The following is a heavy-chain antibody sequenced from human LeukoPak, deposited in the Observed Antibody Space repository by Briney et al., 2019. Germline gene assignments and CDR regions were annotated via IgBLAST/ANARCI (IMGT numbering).Heavy chain of an antibody. Sequence: SETLSLTCTVSGGSISSYYWGWIRQPPGKGLEWIGYIYYSGTTNYNPSPKSRVTISVDTSKSQFSLKVNPVTAADTAVYYCAREGIRCSVGTCYSLALDYWGQGTLVTVSS. CDR2: IYYSGTT. J-gene: IGHJ4*02. CDR3: AREGIRCSVGTCYSLALDY. CDR1: GGSISSYY. D-gene: IGHD2-15*01. V-gene: IGHV4-59*01.